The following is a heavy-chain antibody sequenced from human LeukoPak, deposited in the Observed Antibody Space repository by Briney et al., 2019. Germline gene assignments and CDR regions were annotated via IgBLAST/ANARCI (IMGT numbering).Heavy chain of an antibody. CDR2: ISGSGGST. CDR1: GFTFSSYA. Sequence: GGSLRLSCAASGFTFSSYAMSWVRQAPGKGLEWVSAISGSGGSTYYADSVEGRFTISRDNSKNTLYLQMNSLRAEDTAVYYCARKVVAAATFLLDPWGQGTLVTVSS. CDR3: ARKVVAAATFLLDP. V-gene: IGHV3-23*01. J-gene: IGHJ5*02. D-gene: IGHD6-13*01.